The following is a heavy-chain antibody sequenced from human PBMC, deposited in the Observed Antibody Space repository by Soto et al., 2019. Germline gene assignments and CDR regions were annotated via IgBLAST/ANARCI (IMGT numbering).Heavy chain of an antibody. V-gene: IGHV4-34*01. Sequence: SETLSLTCAVYGGSFSGFYWSWIRQRPGKGLEWIGEINHSGSTNYNPSLKSGVTISVDMTKNQFSLKLSSVTAADTAVYYCATYMSNYYYYGMDVWGQGTTVTVSS. J-gene: IGHJ6*02. D-gene: IGHD1-20*01. CDR1: GGSFSGFY. CDR2: INHSGST. CDR3: ATYMSNYYYYGMDV.